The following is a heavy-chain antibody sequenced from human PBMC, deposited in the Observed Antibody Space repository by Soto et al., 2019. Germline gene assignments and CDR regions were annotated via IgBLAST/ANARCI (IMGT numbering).Heavy chain of an antibody. CDR2: ISYDGSNK. V-gene: IGHV3-30*03. CDR1: GFTFSSYG. J-gene: IGHJ4*02. D-gene: IGHD3-10*01. CDR3: ARSPEEWLLHLGGDYGSGGSFDY. Sequence: PGGSLRLSCAASGFTFSSYGMHWVRQAPGKGLEWVAVISYDGSNKYYADSVKGRFTISRDNSKNTLYLQMNSLRAEDTAVYYCARSPEEWLLHLGGDYGSGGSFDYWGQGTLVTVSS.